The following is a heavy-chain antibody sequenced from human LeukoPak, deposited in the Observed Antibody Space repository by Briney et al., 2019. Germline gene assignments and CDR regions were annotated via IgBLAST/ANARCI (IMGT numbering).Heavy chain of an antibody. D-gene: IGHD3-22*01. J-gene: IGHJ4*02. CDR1: GFTFGDSA. V-gene: IGHV3-21*01. CDR3: ARDLRSSGYYAFDY. Sequence: GGSLRLSCTASGFTFGDSAMSWVRQAPGKGLEWVSCISTSSSYIYYADSVKGRFTTSRDNAKNSLYLQMNSLRAEDTAVYYCARDLRSSGYYAFDYWGQGTLVTVSS. CDR2: ISTSSSYI.